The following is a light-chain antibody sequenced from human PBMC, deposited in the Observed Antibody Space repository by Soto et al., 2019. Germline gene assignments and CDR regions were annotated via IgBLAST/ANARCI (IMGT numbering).Light chain of an antibody. Sequence: DIVMTQSPDSLAVSLGERATINCKSSQSVLYSSNNKNYLAWYPQKPGQPPKLLIDWESTRESGVTDRFSGSGSGTDFTLNISRRQEVAVAVYECQRYYSTTWTLGGG. CDR2: WES. J-gene: IGKJ4*02. CDR3: QRYYSTTWT. V-gene: IGKV4-1*01. CDR1: QSVLYSSNNKNY.